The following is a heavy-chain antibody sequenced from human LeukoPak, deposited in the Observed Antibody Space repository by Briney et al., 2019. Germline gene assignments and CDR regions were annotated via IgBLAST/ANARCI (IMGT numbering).Heavy chain of an antibody. Sequence: ASVKVSCKVSGYTLTELSMHWVRQATGQGLEWMGWMNPNSGDTRYAQKFQGRVTMTRNTSLTTAYMELSSLRSDDTAVYYCARVGVTTDNWFDPWGQGTLVTVAS. V-gene: IGHV1-8*01. CDR3: ARVGVTTDNWFDP. J-gene: IGHJ5*02. CDR1: GYTLTELS. CDR2: MNPNSGDT. D-gene: IGHD2-21*02.